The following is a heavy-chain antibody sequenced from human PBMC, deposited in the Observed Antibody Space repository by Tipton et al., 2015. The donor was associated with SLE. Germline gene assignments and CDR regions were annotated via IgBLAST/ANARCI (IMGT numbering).Heavy chain of an antibody. V-gene: IGHV4-39*01. CDR2: IYYSGST. CDR3: ARLRGTGTVYYDYYGLDV. J-gene: IGHJ6*02. Sequence: LRLSCTVSGGSISSSSYYWGWIRQPPGKGLEWIGNIYYSGSTYYNPSLKSRVTISVDTSKNQLSLRLSSVTAADTAVYYCARLRGTGTVYYDYYGLDVWGQGTTVTVSS. D-gene: IGHD3-10*01. CDR1: GGSISSSSYY.